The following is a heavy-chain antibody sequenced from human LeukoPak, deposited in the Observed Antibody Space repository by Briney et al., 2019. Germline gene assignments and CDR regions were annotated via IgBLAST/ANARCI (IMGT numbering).Heavy chain of an antibody. D-gene: IGHD6-19*01. CDR1: GGSISSGSYY. CDR3: ARVGGGVGWYGTIDS. CDR2: IYTSGST. J-gene: IGHJ4*02. Sequence: SETLSLTCTVSGGSISSGSYYWSWIRQPAGKALEWIGHIYTSGSTSYNPSLQSRVTISVDTSSHQFSLKVTSVTAADTAVYYCARVGGGVGWYGTIDSWGQGTLVTVSS. V-gene: IGHV4-61*09.